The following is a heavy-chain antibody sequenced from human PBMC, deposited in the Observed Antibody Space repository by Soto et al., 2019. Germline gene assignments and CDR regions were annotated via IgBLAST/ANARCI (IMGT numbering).Heavy chain of an antibody. J-gene: IGHJ4*02. D-gene: IGHD3-22*01. Sequence: GGSLRLSCAASGFTFSSYAMSWVRQAPGKGLEWVSAISGSGGSTYYADSVKGRFTISRDNPKNTLYLQMNSLRAEDTAVYYCAKDIGAITMIVVVIPKYFDYWGQGTLVTVSS. CDR3: AKDIGAITMIVVVIPKYFDY. CDR1: GFTFSSYA. CDR2: ISGSGGST. V-gene: IGHV3-23*01.